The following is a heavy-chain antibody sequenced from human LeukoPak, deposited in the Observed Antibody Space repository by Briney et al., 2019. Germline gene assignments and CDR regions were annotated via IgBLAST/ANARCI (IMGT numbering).Heavy chain of an antibody. Sequence: PSETLSLTCTVSGGSISSYYWSWIRQPPGKGLEWIGYIYYSGSTNYNPSLKSRVTISVDTSKNQFSLKLSSVTTADTAVYYCARHLPTYYYDSSGYYPVAFDIWGQGTMVTVSS. CDR1: GGSISSYY. D-gene: IGHD3-22*01. J-gene: IGHJ3*02. V-gene: IGHV4-59*08. CDR3: ARHLPTYYYDSSGYYPVAFDI. CDR2: IYYSGST.